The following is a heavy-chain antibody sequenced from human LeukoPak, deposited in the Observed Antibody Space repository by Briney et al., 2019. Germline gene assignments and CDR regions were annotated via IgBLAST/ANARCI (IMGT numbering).Heavy chain of an antibody. CDR3: ARDLSSSWYINWFDP. Sequence: PSETLSLTCTVSGGSISSSSYYWGWIRQPPGKGLEWIGSIYYSGSTYYNPSLKSRVTISVDTSKNQFSLKLSSVTAADTAVYYCARDLSSSWYINWFDPWGQATLVTVSS. CDR1: GGSISSSSYY. CDR2: IYYSGST. D-gene: IGHD6-13*01. V-gene: IGHV4-39*07. J-gene: IGHJ5*02.